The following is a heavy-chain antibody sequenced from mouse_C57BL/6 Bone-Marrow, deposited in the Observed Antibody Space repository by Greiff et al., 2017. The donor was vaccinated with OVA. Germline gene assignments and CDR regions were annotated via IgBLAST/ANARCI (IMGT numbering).Heavy chain of an antibody. J-gene: IGHJ4*01. Sequence: QVQLQQPGAELVMPGASVKLSCKASGYTFTSYWMHWVKQRPGQGLEWIGEIDPSDSYTNYNQKFKGKSTLTVDNTSSPAYMQLSSLTSEDSAVYYCARRLITTVSMDYWGQGTSVTVSS. CDR3: ARRLITTVSMDY. CDR2: IDPSDSYT. V-gene: IGHV1-69*01. CDR1: GYTFTSYW. D-gene: IGHD1-1*01.